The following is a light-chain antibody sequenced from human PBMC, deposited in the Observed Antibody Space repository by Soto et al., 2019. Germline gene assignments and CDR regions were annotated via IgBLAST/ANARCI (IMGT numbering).Light chain of an antibody. V-gene: IGLV2-14*01. CDR1: SSDVGGYNY. CDR3: SSYTSSSTPYV. J-gene: IGLJ1*01. Sequence: QSALTQPASVSGSPGQSITISCTGTSSDVGGYNYVSWYQQHPVKAPKLMIYDVTNRPSGASDRFSGSKSGNTASLTISGLQAEDEADYYCSSYTSSSTPYVFGTGTQLTVL. CDR2: DVT.